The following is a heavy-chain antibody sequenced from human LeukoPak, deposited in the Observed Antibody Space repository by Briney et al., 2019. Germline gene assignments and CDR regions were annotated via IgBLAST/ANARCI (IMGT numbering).Heavy chain of an antibody. J-gene: IGHJ6*03. D-gene: IGHD3-10*01. Sequence: SETLSLTCAVYGGSFSGYYWSWIRQPPGKGLEWIGEINHSGSTNYNPSLKSRVTISVDTSKNQFSLKLSSVTAADTAVYYCARRLRRYYGSGSYLWVMDVWGKGTTVTISS. CDR1: GGSFSGYY. V-gene: IGHV4-34*01. CDR3: ARRLRRYYGSGSYLWVMDV. CDR2: INHSGST.